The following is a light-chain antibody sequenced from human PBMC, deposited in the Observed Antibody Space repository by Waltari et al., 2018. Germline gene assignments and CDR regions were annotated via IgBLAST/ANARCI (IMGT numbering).Light chain of an antibody. V-gene: IGKV3-20*01. CDR3: QHYVNLPVT. Sequence: EIVLTQSPGTLSLSPGERATLSCRASQSVGKSLAWYQQRPGQAPRLLIYDASTRATGTPGRFSGSGFGTDFSLAISSPEPEDFAVYFCQHYVNLPVTFGQGTKVEI. CDR2: DAS. CDR1: QSVGKS. J-gene: IGKJ1*01.